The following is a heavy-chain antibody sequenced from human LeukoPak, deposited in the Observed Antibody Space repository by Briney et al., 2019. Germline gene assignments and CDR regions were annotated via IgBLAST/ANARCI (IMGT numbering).Heavy chain of an antibody. J-gene: IGHJ4*02. Sequence: QAGGSLRLSCAASGFTFSSYAMSWVCQAPGKGLGWVSAISDSGGSTYYTDSVKGRFTISRDNSKNTLYLQMNSLRAEDTAVYYCAKGEKTRPFGGVIDYWGQGTLVTVSS. CDR3: AKGEKTRPFGGVIDY. D-gene: IGHD3-16*02. CDR2: ISDSGGST. V-gene: IGHV3-23*01. CDR1: GFTFSSYA.